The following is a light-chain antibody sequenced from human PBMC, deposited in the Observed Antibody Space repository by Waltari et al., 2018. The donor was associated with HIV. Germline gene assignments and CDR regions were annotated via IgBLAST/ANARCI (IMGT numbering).Light chain of an antibody. Sequence: DIVMTQFPLSLHATAGEAAYISCRSGQSLLHINGYNYLDWYLQKPGQPPQLLIYLASNRASRIPLRFSGSGIGTEFTLEISTVKAEDVGTFYCMQGLQTPHTFGQGTKLQI. CDR3: MQGLQTPHT. J-gene: IGKJ2*01. V-gene: IGKV2-28*01. CDR1: QSLLHINGYNY. CDR2: LAS.